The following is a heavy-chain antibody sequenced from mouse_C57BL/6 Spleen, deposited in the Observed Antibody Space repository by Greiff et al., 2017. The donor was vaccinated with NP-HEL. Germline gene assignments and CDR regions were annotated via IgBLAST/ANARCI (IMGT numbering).Heavy chain of an antibody. V-gene: IGHV5-17*01. CDR1: GFTFSDYG. CDR3: AKIYYGYDAYAMDY. CDR2: ISSGSSTI. J-gene: IGHJ4*01. Sequence: EVQLVESGGGLVKPGGSLKLSCAASGFTFSDYGMHWVRQAPEKGLEWVAYISSGSSTIYYADTVKGRFTLSRDNAKNTLFLQMTSLRAEDTAMYYCAKIYYGYDAYAMDYWGQGTSVTVSS. D-gene: IGHD2-2*01.